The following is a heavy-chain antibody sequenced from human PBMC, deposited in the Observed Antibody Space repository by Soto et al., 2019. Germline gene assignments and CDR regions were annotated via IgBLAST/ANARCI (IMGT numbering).Heavy chain of an antibody. J-gene: IGHJ6*02. D-gene: IGHD3-10*01. Sequence: EEQLVESGGTLVQPGRSLRLSCAASGFTFDDYAMNWVRQAPGKGLEGVSGINWNSGNIGYADSVKGRFTISRDNAKNSLYLQMDSLRGEDTALYYCAKDGFAFSYDYGLEVWGQGTSVTVSS. V-gene: IGHV3-9*01. CDR3: AKDGFAFSYDYGLEV. CDR1: GFTFDDYA. CDR2: INWNSGNI.